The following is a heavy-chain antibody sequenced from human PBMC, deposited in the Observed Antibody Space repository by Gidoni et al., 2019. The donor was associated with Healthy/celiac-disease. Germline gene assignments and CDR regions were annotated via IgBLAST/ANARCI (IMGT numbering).Heavy chain of an antibody. V-gene: IGHV4-30-4*01. D-gene: IGHD3-10*01. CDR2: IYYSGST. CDR3: ARDVSGSSDPQGAFDI. J-gene: IGHJ3*02. CDR1: GGSISSGDYY. Sequence: QVQLQESGPGLAKPSQTLFLTCTVSGGSISSGDYYWSWIRQPPGKGLEWIGYIYYSGSTYYNPSLKSRVTISVDTSKNQFSLKLSSVTAADTAVYYCARDVSGSSDPQGAFDIWGQGTMVTVSS.